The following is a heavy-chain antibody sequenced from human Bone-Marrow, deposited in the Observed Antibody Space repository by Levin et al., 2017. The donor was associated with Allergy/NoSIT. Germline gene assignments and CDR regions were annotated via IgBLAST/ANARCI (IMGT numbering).Heavy chain of an antibody. J-gene: IGHJ3*02. D-gene: IGHD3-16*01. V-gene: IGHV3-30*18. CDR3: AKGDAYYDYVWGSWEFSGPMGAFDI. Sequence: PGGSLRLSCAASGFTFSSYGMHWVRQAPGKGLEWVAVISYDGSNKYYADSVKGRFTISRDNSKDTLYLQMNSLRAEDTAVYYCAKGDAYYDYVWGSWEFSGPMGAFDIWGQGTMVTVSS. CDR1: GFTFSSYG. CDR2: ISYDGSNK.